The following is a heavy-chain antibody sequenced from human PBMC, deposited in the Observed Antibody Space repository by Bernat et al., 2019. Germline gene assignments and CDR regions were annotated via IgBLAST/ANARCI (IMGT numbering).Heavy chain of an antibody. J-gene: IGHJ4*02. Sequence: QVQMVQSGAEVKKPGASVKVSCKASGYTFTDFYIHWVRQAPGQGLEWMGWINPNSGGTDYAQRFQGWVTMTRDTSITTAYMELSRLSSDDTAVYYCARTVISRGRIAVAGTHDYWGQGTLVTVSS. CDR3: ARTVISRGRIAVAGTHDY. V-gene: IGHV1-2*04. D-gene: IGHD6-19*01. CDR2: INPNSGGT. CDR1: GYTFTDFY.